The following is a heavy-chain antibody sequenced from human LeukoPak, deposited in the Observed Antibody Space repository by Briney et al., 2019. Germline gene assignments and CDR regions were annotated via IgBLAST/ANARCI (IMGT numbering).Heavy chain of an antibody. CDR2: IYYIGST. Sequence: SETLSLTCTVSGGSIISYSWSWIRQPPGKGLEWIGYIYYIGSTKYNPSLKSRVTISVDTSKNQFSLKLSSVTAADTAMYYCARDGSARYYFDYWGQGTLVTVSS. CDR1: GGSIISYS. J-gene: IGHJ4*02. CDR3: ARDGSARYYFDY. V-gene: IGHV4-59*01.